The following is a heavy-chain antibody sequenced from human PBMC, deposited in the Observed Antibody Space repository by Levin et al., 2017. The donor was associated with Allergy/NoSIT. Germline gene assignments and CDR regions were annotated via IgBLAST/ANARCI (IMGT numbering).Heavy chain of an antibody. CDR2: IWYDGSNK. V-gene: IGHV3-33*03. J-gene: IGHJ4*02. D-gene: IGHD1-26*01. CDR1: GFTFSGHG. CDR3: ASWVGVGATGGFDY. Sequence: GGSLRLSCAASGFTFSGHGMHWVRQAPGKGLEWVAVIWYDGSNKYYADSVKGRFTISRDNSKNTLYLQMNSLRAEDTAVYYCASWVGVGATGGFDYWGQGTLVTVSS.